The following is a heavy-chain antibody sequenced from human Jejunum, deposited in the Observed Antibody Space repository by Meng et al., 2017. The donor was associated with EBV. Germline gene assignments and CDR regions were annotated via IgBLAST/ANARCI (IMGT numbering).Heavy chain of an antibody. Sequence: QLQLQRAGSGLVKPSRTLSPPWAVSGGSISSGGYSWHWIRQPPGKGLQWIGYIYYSGSAFYNPSLKSRVTLSVDRSKNQFSLNLSSVTAADTAVYYCARGAYFDYWGQGTLVTVSS. CDR2: IYYSGSA. V-gene: IGHV4-30-2*01. CDR3: ARGAYFDY. J-gene: IGHJ4*02. CDR1: GGSISSGGYS.